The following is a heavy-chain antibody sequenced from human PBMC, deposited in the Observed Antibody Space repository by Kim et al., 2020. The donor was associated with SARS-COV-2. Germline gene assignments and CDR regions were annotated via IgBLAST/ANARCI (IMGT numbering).Heavy chain of an antibody. V-gene: IGHV4-39*01. D-gene: IGHD4-17*01. CDR2: IYYSGST. CDR3: ARHRGSRGDYDIDY. J-gene: IGHJ4*02. CDR1: GGSIGSNNYY. Sequence: SETLSLTCTVSGGSIGSNNYYWGWIRQPPGKGLQWIGSIYYSGSTYYNPSLKSRVTISIDTSKNHFSLKLSSVTAADTAVYYCARHRGSRGDYDIDYWGQGTLVTVSS.